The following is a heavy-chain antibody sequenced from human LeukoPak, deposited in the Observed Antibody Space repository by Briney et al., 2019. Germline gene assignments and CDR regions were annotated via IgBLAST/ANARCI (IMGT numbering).Heavy chain of an antibody. CDR1: GGSISSYY. CDR3: TRGSIAYYYMDV. D-gene: IGHD3-22*01. Sequence: SETLSLTCTVSGGSISSYYWSWIRQPPGKGLEWIGNIYYSGSTNCNPSLKSRVTISVDTSKNQFSLKLSSVTAADTAVYYCTRGSIAYYYMDVWGKGTTVTISS. V-gene: IGHV4-59*01. CDR2: IYYSGST. J-gene: IGHJ6*03.